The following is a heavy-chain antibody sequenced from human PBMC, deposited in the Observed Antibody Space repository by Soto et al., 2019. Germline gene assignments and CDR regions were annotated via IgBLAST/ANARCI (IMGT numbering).Heavy chain of an antibody. CDR1: GFTFSDYD. J-gene: IGHJ5*02. CDR3: AIKGPRAARPHH. CDR2: ISSSGTTT. V-gene: IGHV3-11*01. D-gene: IGHD6-6*01. Sequence: QVQLVESGGGLVRPGRSLRLSCAASGFTFSDYDMSWIRQAPGKGLEWVSCISSSGTTTYYADSVKGRFTISRDNAKNSLYVEMNSLRVEDTAVYYCAIKGPRAARPHHWAQGTLVAVSS.